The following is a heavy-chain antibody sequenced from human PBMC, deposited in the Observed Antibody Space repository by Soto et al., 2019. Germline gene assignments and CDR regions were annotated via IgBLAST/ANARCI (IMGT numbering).Heavy chain of an antibody. CDR2: IVVGSGNT. D-gene: IGHD2-21*01. V-gene: IGHV1-58*02. Sequence: SVKVSCKASGFTFTSSAMQCVRQARGQRLEWIGWIVVGSGNTNYAQKFQERVTITRDMSTSTAYMELSSLRSEDTAVYYCAADILRYYYMDVWGKGTTVTVSS. J-gene: IGHJ6*03. CDR1: GFTFTSSA. CDR3: AADILRYYYMDV.